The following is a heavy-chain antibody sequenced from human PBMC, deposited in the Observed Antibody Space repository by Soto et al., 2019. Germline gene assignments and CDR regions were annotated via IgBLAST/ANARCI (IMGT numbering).Heavy chain of an antibody. V-gene: IGHV4-59*08. D-gene: IGHD6-19*01. CDR3: ARQGIAVAGTRWFDR. Sequence: SETLSLTCTVSGGSISSYYWSWIRQPPGKGLEWIGYIYYSGSTNYNPSLKSRVTISVDTSKNQFSLKLSSVTATDTVVYYCARQGIAVAGTRWFDRGGQGTVVTVSS. J-gene: IGHJ5*02. CDR1: GGSISSYY. CDR2: IYYSGST.